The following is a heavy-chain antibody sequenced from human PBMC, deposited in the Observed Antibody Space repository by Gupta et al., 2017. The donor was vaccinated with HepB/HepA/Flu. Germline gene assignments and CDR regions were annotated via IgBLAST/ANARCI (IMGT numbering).Heavy chain of an antibody. Sequence: QIQLQDSDPGLVRPSDALSLTCTVSSVAITTSSWGWVRQTPGKVVEWIGESSDRGITKYTHAVKRRGTIALMASKNQFSVKVTAVSAAEPASDDCEGVGATYWCGYWGQG. CDR3: EGVGATYWCGY. CDR1: SVAITTSS. CDR2: SSDRGIT. D-gene: IGHD2-15*01. V-gene: IGHV4-59*12. J-gene: IGHJ4*02.